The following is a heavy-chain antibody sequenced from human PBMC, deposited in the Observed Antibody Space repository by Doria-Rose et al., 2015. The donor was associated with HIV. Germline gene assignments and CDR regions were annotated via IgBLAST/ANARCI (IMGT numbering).Heavy chain of an antibody. J-gene: IGHJ4*02. CDR3: ASGRMGRYFDPYFDY. V-gene: IGHV1-8*01. CDR2: MNPNSGNT. Sequence: HGLEWMGWMNPNSGNTGYAQKFQDRVTMTRNTPISAAYMELGNLTSDDTAVYYCASGRMGRYFDPYFDYWGQGTLVTVSS. D-gene: IGHD3-9*01.